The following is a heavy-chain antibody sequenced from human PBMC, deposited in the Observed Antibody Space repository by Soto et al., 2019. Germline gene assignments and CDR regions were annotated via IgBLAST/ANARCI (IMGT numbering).Heavy chain of an antibody. J-gene: IGHJ4*02. CDR2: INHSGST. CDR1: GGSFSGYY. Sequence: QVQLQQWGAGLLKPSETLSLTCAVYGGSFSGYYWNWIRQPPGKGLEWSGEINHSGSTNYNPSLKSRVPISVDTSKNQFSLKLSSVTAADTAVYYCARGWGKIFDSWGQGALVTVS. D-gene: IGHD7-27*01. V-gene: IGHV4-34*01. CDR3: ARGWGKIFDS.